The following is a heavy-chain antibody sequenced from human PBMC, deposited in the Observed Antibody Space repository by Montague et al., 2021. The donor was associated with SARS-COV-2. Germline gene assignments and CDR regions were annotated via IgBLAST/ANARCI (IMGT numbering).Heavy chain of an antibody. CDR2: ISDGGTST. D-gene: IGHD6-19*01. CDR3: AKDLETSGWYTFFFDS. CDR1: GFPFDSHA. V-gene: IGHV3-23*01. Sequence: SWRLSCAGSGFPFDSHAMSLFRQAPGKGLEWVAGISDGGTSTYYADSVKGRLIISRDNSKSTLYLQIHSLRAEDTAVYYCAKDLETSGWYTFFFDSWGQGTLVTVSS. J-gene: IGHJ4*02.